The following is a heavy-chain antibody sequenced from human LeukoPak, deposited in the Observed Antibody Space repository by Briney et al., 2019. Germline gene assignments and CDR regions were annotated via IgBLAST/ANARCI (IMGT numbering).Heavy chain of an antibody. J-gene: IGHJ4*02. Sequence: ASVKVSCKASGGTFSSYAISWVRQAPGQGLEWMGGIIPIFGTANYAQKFQGRVTITADESTSTAYMQLSSLRYEDPAVYYCARRIQPPRSHLRYFDWFPPRYYFDYWGQGTLVTVSS. CDR3: ARRIQPPRSHLRYFDWFPPRYYFDY. V-gene: IGHV1-69*13. CDR1: GGTFSSYA. D-gene: IGHD3-9*01. CDR2: IIPIFGTA.